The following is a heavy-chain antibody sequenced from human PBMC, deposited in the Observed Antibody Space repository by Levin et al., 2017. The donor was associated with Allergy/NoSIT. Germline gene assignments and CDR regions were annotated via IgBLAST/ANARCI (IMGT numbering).Heavy chain of an antibody. J-gene: IGHJ6*02. CDR1: GFTFGDHA. CDR3: SRDRRRQWLAYYYYGMDV. V-gene: IGHV3-49*04. CDR2: IGAKAFGGTT. Sequence: GESLKISCTGSGFTFGDHAMSWVRQAPGEGLEWVGFIGAKAFGGTTEYAASVRGRFTISRDDSKSIAYLQMSSLKTDDTAVYYCSRDRRRQWLAYYYYGMDVWGQGTTVTVSS. D-gene: IGHD6-19*01.